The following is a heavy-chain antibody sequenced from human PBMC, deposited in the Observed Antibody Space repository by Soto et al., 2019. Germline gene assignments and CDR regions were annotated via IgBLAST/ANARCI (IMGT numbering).Heavy chain of an antibody. Sequence: SGPTLVNPTQTLTLTCTFSGFSLSTSGMGVSWIRQPPGKALEWLARIDWDDDKYYSTSLKTRLTISKDTSKNQVVLTMTNMDPVDTATYYCARESSGENWFDPWGQGTLVTVSS. V-gene: IGHV2-70*11. D-gene: IGHD6-19*01. CDR3: ARESSGENWFDP. CDR2: IDWDDDK. CDR1: GFSLSTSGMG. J-gene: IGHJ5*02.